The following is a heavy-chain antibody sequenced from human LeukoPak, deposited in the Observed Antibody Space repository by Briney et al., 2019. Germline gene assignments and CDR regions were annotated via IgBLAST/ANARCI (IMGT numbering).Heavy chain of an antibody. CDR3: AKDAHSGSYFHWYFDL. CDR1: GFTFDDYA. J-gene: IGHJ2*01. CDR2: ISGDGGST. Sequence: GGSLRLSCAASGFTFDDYAMHWVRQAPGKGLEWVSLISGDGGSTYYADSVKGRFTISRDNSKNSLYLQMNSLRTDDTALYYCAKDAHSGSYFHWYFDLWGRGTLVTVSS. D-gene: IGHD1-26*01. V-gene: IGHV3-43*02.